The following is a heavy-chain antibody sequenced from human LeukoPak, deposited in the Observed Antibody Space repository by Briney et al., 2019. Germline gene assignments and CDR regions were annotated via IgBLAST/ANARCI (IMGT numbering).Heavy chain of an antibody. CDR1: GYTFTSYA. CDR3: AADQRSSSWYSYYYYGMDV. CDR2: INAGNGNT. Sequence: GASVKVSCKASGYTFTSYAMHWVRQAPGQRLEWMGWINAGNGNTKYSQKFQERVTITRDMSTSTAYMELSSLRSEDTAVYYCAADQRSSSWYSYYYYGMDVWGQGTTVTVSS. J-gene: IGHJ6*02. V-gene: IGHV1-3*01. D-gene: IGHD6-13*01.